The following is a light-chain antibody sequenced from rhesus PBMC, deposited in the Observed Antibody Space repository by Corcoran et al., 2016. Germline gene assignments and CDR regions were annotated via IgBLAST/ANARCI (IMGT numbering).Light chain of an antibody. CDR2: GVS. Sequence: ETVVTQSPATVSLSPGERATLSCRASQKVGRYLAWYQQKPGQAPRLLISGVSSRATGVPDRFRGSGSWTELSLSISSLEPEEVGVYYSQESSDLWTFGQGAKVEIK. V-gene: IGKV3-24*04. CDR3: QESSDLWT. J-gene: IGKJ1*01. CDR1: QKVGRY.